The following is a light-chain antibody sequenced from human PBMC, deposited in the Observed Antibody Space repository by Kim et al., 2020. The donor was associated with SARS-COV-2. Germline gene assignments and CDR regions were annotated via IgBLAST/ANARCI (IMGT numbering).Light chain of an antibody. J-gene: IGKJ1*01. CDR3: QQTYGTPPT. V-gene: IGKV1-39*01. CDR1: QSISTY. Sequence: DVQMTQSPSSLSASVGDSVSFTCRASQSISTYLNWYQQQPGKAPKLLIDLASSLRSGIPSRFRGSGSGTHFTLTITSLQPEDFATYYCQQTYGTPPTFGQGTKVDIK. CDR2: LAS.